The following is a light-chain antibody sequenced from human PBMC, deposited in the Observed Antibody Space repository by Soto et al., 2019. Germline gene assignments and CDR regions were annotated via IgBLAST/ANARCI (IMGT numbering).Light chain of an antibody. J-gene: IGLJ1*01. CDR2: EVS. Sequence: QSALTQPASVSGSPGQSITISCTGTSSDVGGYNYVSWYQQHPGKAPKLMIYEVSNRPSGVSNRFSGSKSGNTASLTISGLQAEDEADYYCCSHTSSSTLYVFGTGTKLTVL. CDR1: SSDVGGYNY. V-gene: IGLV2-14*01. CDR3: CSHTSSSTLYV.